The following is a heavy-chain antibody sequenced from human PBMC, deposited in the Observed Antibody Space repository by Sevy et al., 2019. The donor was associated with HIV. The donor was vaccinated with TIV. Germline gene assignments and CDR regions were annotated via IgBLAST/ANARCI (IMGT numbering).Heavy chain of an antibody. J-gene: IGHJ3*02. D-gene: IGHD3-10*01. CDR1: GDSVSSNSAA. CDR3: ARDRRTMVRGVLNPKPKNDAFDI. V-gene: IGHV6-1*01. CDR2: TYYRSKWYN. Sequence: SETLSLTCAISGDSVSSNSAAWNWIRQSPSRGLEWLGRTYYRSKWYNDYAVSVKSRITINPDTSKNQFSLQLNSVTPEDTAVYYCARDRRTMVRGVLNPKPKNDAFDIWGQGTMVTVSS.